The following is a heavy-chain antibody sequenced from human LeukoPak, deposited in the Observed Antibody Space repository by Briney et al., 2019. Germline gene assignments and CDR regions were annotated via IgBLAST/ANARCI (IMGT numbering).Heavy chain of an antibody. CDR1: GGSISSGSYY. D-gene: IGHD1-26*01. J-gene: IGHJ4*02. CDR3: ARWGRWVGAKARRYFDY. CDR2: IYTSGST. Sequence: SSETLSLTCTVSGGSISSGSYYWSWIRQPAGKGLEWIGRIYTSGSTNYNPSLKSRVTISVDTSKNQFSLKLSSVTAADTAVYYCARWGRWVGAKARRYFDYWGQGTLVTVSS. V-gene: IGHV4-61*02.